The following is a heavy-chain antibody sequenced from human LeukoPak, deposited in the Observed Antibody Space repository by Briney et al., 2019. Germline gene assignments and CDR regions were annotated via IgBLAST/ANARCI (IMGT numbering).Heavy chain of an antibody. V-gene: IGHV1-18*01. CDR3: ARSGYCSTTSCRPNWFDP. Sequence: ASVKVSGKASGYTFTSYGISWVRQAPGQGLEWMGWISAYNGNTNYAQELQDRVTMTTDTSTSTAYMELRSLRSDDTAVYYCARSGYCSTTSCRPNWFDPWGQGTLVTVSS. CDR1: GYTFTSYG. J-gene: IGHJ5*02. D-gene: IGHD2-2*01. CDR2: ISAYNGNT.